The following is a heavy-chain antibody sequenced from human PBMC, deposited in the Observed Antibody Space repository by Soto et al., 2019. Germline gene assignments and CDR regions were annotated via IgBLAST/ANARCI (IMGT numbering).Heavy chain of an antibody. CDR2: INPSGGST. CDR1: GYTFTSYY. V-gene: IGHV1-46*01. J-gene: IGHJ6*02. Sequence: ASVKVSCKASGYTFTSYYMHWVRQAPGQGPEWMGIINPSGGSTSYAQKFQGRVTMTRDTSTSTVYMELSSLRSEDTAVYYCAREEGHFGSYPGIAAAGKGAYYYYYGMDVWGQGTTVTVSS. D-gene: IGHD6-13*01. CDR3: AREEGHFGSYPGIAAAGKGAYYYYYGMDV.